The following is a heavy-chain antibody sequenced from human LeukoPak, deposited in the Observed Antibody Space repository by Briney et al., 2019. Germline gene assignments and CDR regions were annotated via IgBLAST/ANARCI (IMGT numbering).Heavy chain of an antibody. Sequence: GASLRLSCAASGFTFSSYAMSWVRQAPGKGLEWVSAISGSGGSTYYADSVKGRFTISRDNSKNTLYLQMNSPRAEDTAVYYCANSGPPRYLREWFDPWGQGTLVTVSS. V-gene: IGHV3-23*01. J-gene: IGHJ5*02. CDR1: GFTFSSYA. D-gene: IGHD3-9*01. CDR2: ISGSGGST. CDR3: ANSGPPRYLREWFDP.